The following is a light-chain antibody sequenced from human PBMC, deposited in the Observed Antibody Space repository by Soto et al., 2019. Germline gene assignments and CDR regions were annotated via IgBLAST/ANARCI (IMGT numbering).Light chain of an antibody. V-gene: IGKV1-8*01. Sequence: AIRMTQAPSSFSASTGDRVTITCRASQGISSYLDWYQQKPGKAPRLLIYAASNLQSGVPSRFSGSGSGTDFTLTISCLQSEDFATYYCQQYYSYPRTFGQGTRLEI. CDR2: AAS. CDR3: QQYYSYPRT. J-gene: IGKJ5*01. CDR1: QGISSY.